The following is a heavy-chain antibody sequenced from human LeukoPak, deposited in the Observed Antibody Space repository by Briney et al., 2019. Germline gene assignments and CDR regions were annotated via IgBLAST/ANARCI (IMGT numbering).Heavy chain of an antibody. CDR1: GFTFSSSA. D-gene: IGHD3-10*01. CDR3: ARVMSSHAIYGSGSYYFDY. Sequence: GGSLRLSCAASGFTFSSSAMSWVRQAPGKGLEWVSAISNNGGYTYYADSVQGRFTISRDNAKNSLYLQMNSLRAEDTAVYYCARVMSSHAIYGSGSYYFDYWGQGTLVTVSS. CDR2: ISNNGGYT. V-gene: IGHV3-23*01. J-gene: IGHJ4*02.